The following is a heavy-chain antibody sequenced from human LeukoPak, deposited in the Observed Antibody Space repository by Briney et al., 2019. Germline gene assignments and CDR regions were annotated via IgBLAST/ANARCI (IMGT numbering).Heavy chain of an antibody. CDR3: ARGRPKKLLWFGEPPAGCAFDI. J-gene: IGHJ3*02. CDR1: GGSFSGYY. V-gene: IGHV4-34*01. D-gene: IGHD3-10*01. CDR2: INHSGST. Sequence: PSETLSLTCAVYGGSFSGYYWSWIRQPPGKGLEWIGEINHSGSTNYNPSLKSRVTISVDTSKNQFSLKLGSVTAADTAVYYCARGRPKKLLWFGEPPAGCAFDIWGQGTMVTVSS.